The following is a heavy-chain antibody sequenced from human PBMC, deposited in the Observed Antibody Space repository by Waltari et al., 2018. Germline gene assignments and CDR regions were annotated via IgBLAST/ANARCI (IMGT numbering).Heavy chain of an antibody. V-gene: IGHV4-39*07. CDR2: IYSSGLA. J-gene: IGHJ3*01. D-gene: IGHD5-12*01. Sequence: QLRLPESGPGLVKPSETLSLTGSVPGDSLTSSGFYWGWIRQPPGKGLDWIGNIYSSGLAYSTPTLQSRVTISLYASKNRVSLNLNSVTAAEPAVYFCARGYVDKSLDAFAVWGQGTLVIVSS. CDR1: GDSLTSSGFY. CDR3: ARGYVDKSLDAFAV.